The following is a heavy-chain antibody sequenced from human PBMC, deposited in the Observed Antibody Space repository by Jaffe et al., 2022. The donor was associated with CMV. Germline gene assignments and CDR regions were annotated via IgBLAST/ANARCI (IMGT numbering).Heavy chain of an antibody. CDR3: ARRGYIAVAGSYYFDY. CDR1: GGSISSSSYY. J-gene: IGHJ4*02. Sequence: QLQLQESGPGLVKPSETLSLTCTVSGGSISSSSYYWGWIRQPPGKGLEWIGSIYYSGSTYYNPSLKSRVTISVDTSKNQFSLKLSSVTAADTAVYYCARRGYIAVAGSYYFDYWGQGTLVTVSS. CDR2: IYYSGST. D-gene: IGHD6-19*01. V-gene: IGHV4-39*01.